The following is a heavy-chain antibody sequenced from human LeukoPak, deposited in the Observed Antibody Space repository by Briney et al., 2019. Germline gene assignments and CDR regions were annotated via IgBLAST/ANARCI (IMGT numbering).Heavy chain of an antibody. J-gene: IGHJ1*01. V-gene: IGHV4-59*08. CDR2: IYYSGST. D-gene: IGHD2-15*01. Sequence: SETLSLTCTVSGGSISSYYWSWIRQPPGKGLEWIGYIYYSGSTNYNPSLKSRVTISVDTSKNQFSLKLSSVTAADTAVYYCASLLYEAEYFQHWGQGTLVTVSS. CDR3: ASLLYEAEYFQH. CDR1: GGSISSYY.